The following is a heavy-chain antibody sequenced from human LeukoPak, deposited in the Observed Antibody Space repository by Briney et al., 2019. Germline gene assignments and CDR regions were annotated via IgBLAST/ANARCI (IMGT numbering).Heavy chain of an antibody. Sequence: GASVKVSCKSSGYIFTNHYMHWVRQAPGQGLEWMGLINPSGISTLYAEKFRGRIIMTRGMSTATDYMELSSLRSEDTAVYYCARDNSIADRGWWFDPWGQGTLVTVSS. CDR3: ARDNSIADRGWWFDP. V-gene: IGHV1-46*01. J-gene: IGHJ5*02. CDR2: INPSGIST. D-gene: IGHD4-23*01. CDR1: GYIFTNHY.